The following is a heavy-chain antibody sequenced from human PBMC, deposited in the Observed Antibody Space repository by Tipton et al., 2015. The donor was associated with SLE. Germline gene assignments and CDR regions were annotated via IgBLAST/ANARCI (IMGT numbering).Heavy chain of an antibody. V-gene: IGHV3-23*01. CDR3: AKNMGDGTGAFDY. Sequence: SLRLSCAASGFTFSTYAMTWVRQAPGKGLEWVSIISGNGGVTYYADSVKGRFSISRDNSKNTVFLQMSLLRVDDTAVYFCAKNMGDGTGAFDYWGQGSLATVSS. CDR1: GFTFSTYA. J-gene: IGHJ4*02. CDR2: ISGNGGVT. D-gene: IGHD3-10*01.